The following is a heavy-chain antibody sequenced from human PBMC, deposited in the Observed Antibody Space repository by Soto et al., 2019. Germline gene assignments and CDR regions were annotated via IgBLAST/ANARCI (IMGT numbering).Heavy chain of an antibody. CDR3: ARDLWGYCGTDCYPLDV. J-gene: IGHJ6*02. D-gene: IGHD2-21*02. V-gene: IGHV4-39*07. Sequence: SETLSLTCAVSGGSISSSSYYWGWIRQPPGKGLEWIGYIYYSGSTYYNPSLKSRVTMSVDTSKNQFSLKLSSVTAVDTAVYYCARDLWGYCGTDCYPLDVWGQGTTVTVSS. CDR1: GGSISSSSYY. CDR2: IYYSGST.